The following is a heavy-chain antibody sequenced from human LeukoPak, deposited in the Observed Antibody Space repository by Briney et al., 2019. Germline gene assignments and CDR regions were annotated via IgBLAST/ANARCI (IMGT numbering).Heavy chain of an antibody. CDR2: IYYSGST. CDR3: ASLRLGELSLDS. D-gene: IGHD3-16*02. Sequence: SETLSLTCTVSGGSISSYYWSWIRQPPGKGLEWIGYIYYSGSTNYNPSLKSRVTISVDTSKNQFSLKLSSVTAADTAVYYCASLRLGELSLDSWGQGTLVTVSS. CDR1: GGSISSYY. V-gene: IGHV4-59*01. J-gene: IGHJ4*02.